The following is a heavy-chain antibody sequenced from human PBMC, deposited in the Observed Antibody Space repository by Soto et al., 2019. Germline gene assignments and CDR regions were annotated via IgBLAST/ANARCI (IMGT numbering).Heavy chain of an antibody. V-gene: IGHV3-30*18. CDR1: GFTFSNFG. D-gene: IGHD2-15*01. J-gene: IGHJ6*02. CDR3: AKDLDVVMVLSATRGLDV. CDR2: ISYDGRSE. Sequence: QVQLVESGGGMIQPGKSLRLSCVASGFTFSNFGMHWVRQAPGKGLEWVAGISYDGRSESYVDSVRGRFTLSRDNSKNTLSLQMISLRPEDTGVYYCAKDLDVVMVLSATRGLDVWGQGTTVTVSS.